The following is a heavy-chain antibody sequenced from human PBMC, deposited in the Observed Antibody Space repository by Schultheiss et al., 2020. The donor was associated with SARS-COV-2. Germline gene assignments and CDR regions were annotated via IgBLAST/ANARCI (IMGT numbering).Heavy chain of an antibody. Sequence: ASVKVSCKASGYTFTSYGISWVRQAPGQGLEWMGWISAYNGNTNYAQKLQGRVTMTTDTSTSTAYMELSSLRSEDTAVYYCARQAALGRYYYDSSGPFDYWGQGTLVTVSS. CDR3: ARQAALGRYYYDSSGPFDY. D-gene: IGHD3-22*01. CDR1: GYTFTSYG. CDR2: ISAYNGNT. J-gene: IGHJ4*02. V-gene: IGHV1-18*01.